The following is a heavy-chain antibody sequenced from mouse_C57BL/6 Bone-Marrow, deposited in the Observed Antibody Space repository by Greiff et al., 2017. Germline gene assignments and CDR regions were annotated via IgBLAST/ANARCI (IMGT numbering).Heavy chain of an antibody. CDR1: GYTFTSYA. Sequence: QVQLKQSGPELVKPGASVKLSCKASGYTFTSYAINWVKQRPGQGLEWIGWIYPRDGSTKYNEKFKGKATLTVDTSSSTAYMELPSLTSEDSAVYFCARLEFDGSVGDWYFDVWGRGTAVTVSS. V-gene: IGHV1-85*01. J-gene: IGHJ1*03. CDR2: IYPRDGST. D-gene: IGHD1-1*01. CDR3: ARLEFDGSVGDWYFDV.